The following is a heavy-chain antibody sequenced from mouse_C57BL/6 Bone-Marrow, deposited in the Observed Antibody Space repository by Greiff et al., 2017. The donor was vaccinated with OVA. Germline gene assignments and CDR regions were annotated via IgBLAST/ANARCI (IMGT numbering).Heavy chain of an antibody. J-gene: IGHJ1*03. D-gene: IGHD1-1*01. CDR3: ARDTTTVVDWYFDV. Sequence: EVMLVESGGGLVKPGGSLKLSCAASGFTFSSYAMSWVRQTPEKRLEWVATISDGGSYTYYPDNVQGRFTFSRDKSNNNLYLQMSHLKSEDTAMYYCARDTTTVVDWYFDVWGTGTTVTVSS. CDR1: GFTFSSYA. V-gene: IGHV5-4*01. CDR2: ISDGGSYT.